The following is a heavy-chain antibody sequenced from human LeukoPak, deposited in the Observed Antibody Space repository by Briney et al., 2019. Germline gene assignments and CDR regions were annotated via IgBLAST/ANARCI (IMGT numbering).Heavy chain of an antibody. CDR3: ARINGGI. V-gene: IGHV4-38-2*02. D-gene: IGHD2-8*01. J-gene: IGHJ4*02. CDR2: ISFDGNS. Sequence: SETLSLTCTVSGYSISSGYYWGWIRQPPGKGLEWIGSISFDGNSYYDPSLKSRVTVSRDTSKNQFSLKVDSVTAADTAVYYCARINGGIWGQGTLVTVSS. CDR1: GYSISSGYY.